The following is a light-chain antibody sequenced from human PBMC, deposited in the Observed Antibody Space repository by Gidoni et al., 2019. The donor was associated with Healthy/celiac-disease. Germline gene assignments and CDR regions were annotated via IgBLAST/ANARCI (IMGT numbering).Light chain of an antibody. CDR2: LGS. V-gene: IGKV2-28*01. CDR3: MQALQTPT. CDR1: QSLLHSNGYHS. Sequence: DIVMTQSPLSLPVTPGEPASIACRSSQSLLHSNGYHSLDWYLQKPGQSPQLLIYLGSNRASGVPDRFSGSGSGTDFTLKISRVEAEDVGVYYCMQALQTPTFGQXTKVEIK. J-gene: IGKJ1*01.